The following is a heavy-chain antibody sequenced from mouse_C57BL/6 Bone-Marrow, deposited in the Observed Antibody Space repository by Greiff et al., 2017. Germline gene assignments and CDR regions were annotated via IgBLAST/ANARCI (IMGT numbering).Heavy chain of an antibody. V-gene: IGHV5-12*01. CDR2: ISHGGGTT. Sequence: DVKLVESGGGLVQPGASLKLSCAASGFTFSDYYMYWVRQTPEKRLEWVGYISHGGGTTNYHDTVKGRFTFTVDNSKNTLYLQMSRLTSEDTAVYYCARHKVREGDWYFEVKGTGATVTVAT. CDR3: ARHKVREGDWYFEV. D-gene: IGHD3-3*01. J-gene: IGHJ1*03. CDR1: GFTFSDYY.